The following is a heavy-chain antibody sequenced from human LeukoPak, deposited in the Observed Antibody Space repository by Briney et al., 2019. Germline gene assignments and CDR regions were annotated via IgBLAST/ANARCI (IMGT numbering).Heavy chain of an antibody. V-gene: IGHV4-4*07. CDR3: AITIVSSGWFVSYYGMDV. CDR1: AGSISSYY. J-gene: IGHJ6*02. CDR2: IYTSGST. Sequence: SETLSLTCILSAGSISSYYWSWIRQPAGKGMEWNGRIYTSGSTNYNPYLKSRVTMSVDTSKNQFSLKLSSVTAADTAVYYCAITIVSSGWFVSYYGMDVWGQGTTVTVSS. D-gene: IGHD6-19*01.